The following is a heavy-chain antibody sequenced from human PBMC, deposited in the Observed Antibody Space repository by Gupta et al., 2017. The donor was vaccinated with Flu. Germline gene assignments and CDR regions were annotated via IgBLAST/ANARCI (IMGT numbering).Heavy chain of an antibody. CDR3: ARDWEYIALDY. D-gene: IGHD5-12*01. V-gene: IGHV3-7*01. Sequence: EVQLVDSGGGLVQPGGSLRLSCAASGFTFTSSWMTWVRQAPGKGREWVAKINKDGSVKNGGASVKGRFNISRENSKNSLYLQMNSLRAEDTAVYFGARDWEYIALDYCGQGTLVTVSS. CDR2: INKDGSVK. J-gene: IGHJ4*02. CDR1: GFTFTSSW.